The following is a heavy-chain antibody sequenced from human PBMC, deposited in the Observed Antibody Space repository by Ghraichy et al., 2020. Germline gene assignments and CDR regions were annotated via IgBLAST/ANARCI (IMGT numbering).Heavy chain of an antibody. V-gene: IGHV3-30-3*01. D-gene: IGHD6-13*01. Sequence: GGSLRLSCAASGFTFSTYSMHWVRQAPGKGLEWVAVISHDGNFNYYADSVKGRFTISRDNSRNTVYLQMNSLRAEDTAVYYCARDIKSSSWSYYYYAMDVWGKGTAVTVSS. CDR1: GFTFSTYS. J-gene: IGHJ6*04. CDR3: ARDIKSSSWSYYYYAMDV. CDR2: ISHDGNFN.